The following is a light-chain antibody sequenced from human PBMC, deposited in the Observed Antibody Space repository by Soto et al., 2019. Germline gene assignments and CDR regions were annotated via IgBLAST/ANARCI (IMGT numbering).Light chain of an antibody. CDR3: KQYNNWPPLT. CDR1: QTVSSS. Sequence: EIVMTQSPATLSLSPGERATLSCRASQTVSSSLAWYQQKPGQAPRLLIYGASTRATGIPARFSGSGSGTEFTLTISSLQSEDFAVYYCKQYNNWPPLTFGGGTKVDIK. V-gene: IGKV3-15*01. J-gene: IGKJ4*01. CDR2: GAS.